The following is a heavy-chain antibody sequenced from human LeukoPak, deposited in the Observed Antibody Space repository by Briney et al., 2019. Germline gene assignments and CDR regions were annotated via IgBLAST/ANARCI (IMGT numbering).Heavy chain of an antibody. CDR3: AKGRNSGYDRLADY. V-gene: IGHV3-23*01. D-gene: IGHD5-12*01. J-gene: IGHJ4*02. CDR2: ISGSGGST. Sequence: QPGGSLRLSCAASGFTFSSYAMSWVRQAPGKGLEWVSAISGSGGSTYYADSVKGRFTISRDNSKNTLYLQMNSLRAEDTAVYYCAKGRNSGYDRLADYWGQGTLVTVSS. CDR1: GFTFSSYA.